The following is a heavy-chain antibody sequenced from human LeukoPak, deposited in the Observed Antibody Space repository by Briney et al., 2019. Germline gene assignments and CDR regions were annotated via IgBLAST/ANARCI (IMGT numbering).Heavy chain of an antibody. V-gene: IGHV4-4*02. D-gene: IGHD2-2*01. Sequence: SGTLSLTCAVSGGSISSSNWWSWVRQPPGKGLEWIGEIYHSGSTNYNPSLKSRVTISVDKSKNQFSLKLSSVTAADTAVYYCARVQLIVVVPAAMHRWFDPWGQGTQVTVSS. CDR3: ARVQLIVVVPAAMHRWFDP. J-gene: IGHJ5*02. CDR1: GGSISSSNW. CDR2: IYHSGST.